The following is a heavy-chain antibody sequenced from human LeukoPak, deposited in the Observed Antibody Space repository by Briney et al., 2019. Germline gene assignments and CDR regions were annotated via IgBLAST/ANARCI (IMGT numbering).Heavy chain of an antibody. V-gene: IGHV3-66*02. D-gene: IGHD3-22*01. CDR3: ARDSGYYDSSGYYYVVDY. CDR2: IYSGGST. CDR1: GFTVSSNY. J-gene: IGHJ4*02. Sequence: GGSLRLSCAASGFTVSSNYMSWVRQAPGKGLERVSVIYSGGSTYCADSVKGRFTISRDNSKNTLYLQMNSLRAEDTAVYYCARDSGYYDSSGYYYVVDYWGQGTLVTVSS.